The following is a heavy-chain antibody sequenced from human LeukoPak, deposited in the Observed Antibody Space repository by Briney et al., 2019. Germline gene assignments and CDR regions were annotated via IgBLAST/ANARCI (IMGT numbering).Heavy chain of an antibody. CDR1: DGSISSSSYY. J-gene: IGHJ4*02. V-gene: IGHV4-39*01. D-gene: IGHD2-2*01. CDR2: IYYSGST. CDR3: ARQLGYCSSTSCYADKVDY. Sequence: SETLSLTCTVSDGSISSSSYYWGWIRQPPGKGLEWIGSIYYSGSTYYNPSLKSRVTISVDTSKNQFPLKLSSVTAADTAVYYCARQLGYCSSTSCYADKVDYWGQGTLVTVSS.